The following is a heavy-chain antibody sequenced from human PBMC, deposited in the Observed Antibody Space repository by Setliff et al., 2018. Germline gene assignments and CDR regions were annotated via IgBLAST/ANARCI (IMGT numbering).Heavy chain of an antibody. V-gene: IGHV4-61*09. Sequence: SETLSLTCTVSGGSISSGSYYWSWIRQPAGKGLEWIGHIYTSGSTNYNPSLRSRVTISVDTSKNQFSLKVSSVTAADTAVYYCASGLGFDYWGPGSLVTVSS. D-gene: IGHD7-27*01. CDR2: IYTSGST. CDR1: GGSISSGSYY. CDR3: ASGLGFDY. J-gene: IGHJ4*01.